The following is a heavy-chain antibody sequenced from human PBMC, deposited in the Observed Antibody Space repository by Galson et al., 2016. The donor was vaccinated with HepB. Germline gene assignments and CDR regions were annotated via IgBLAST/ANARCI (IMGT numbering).Heavy chain of an antibody. Sequence: SLRLSCAASGFTFSSSDMHWVRQAPGKGLEWVARILLDGSDDKFADSVKGRFTISRDNSRNTMYLQMNGLRAEDTAVYYCARQQVVPVYWGQGTLVTVSS. CDR1: GFTFSSSD. V-gene: IGHV3-33*01. J-gene: IGHJ4*02. CDR2: ILLDGSDD. D-gene: IGHD6-13*01. CDR3: ARQQVVPVY.